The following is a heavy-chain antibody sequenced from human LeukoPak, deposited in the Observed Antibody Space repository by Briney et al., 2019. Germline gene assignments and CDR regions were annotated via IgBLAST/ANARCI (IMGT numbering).Heavy chain of an antibody. J-gene: IGHJ3*02. CDR3: ARLNSGRHSGDAFDI. D-gene: IGHD1-26*01. CDR2: ISPTGSTT. Sequence: GGSLRLSCTASGFSFSGHWMHWARQLPGKGLVWVSRISPTGSTTSYADSVKGRFTVSRDNAKNTLYLQVNNLRAEDTAVYYCARLNSGRHSGDAFDIWGQGTMVTVSS. V-gene: IGHV3-74*01. CDR1: GFSFSGHW.